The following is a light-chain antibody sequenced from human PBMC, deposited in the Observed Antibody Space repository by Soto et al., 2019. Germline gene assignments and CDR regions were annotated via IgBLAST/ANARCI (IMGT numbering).Light chain of an antibody. CDR1: QGISSY. CDR2: AAS. J-gene: IGKJ2*01. V-gene: IGKV1-8*01. CDR3: QQYYSYPYT. Sequence: AIRMTQSPSSLSASTGDRVTITCRASQGISSYLAWYQQKPGKAPKLLIYAASTLQSGVPSRFSGSGSGTDFTLTISGLQSEDFATYYGQQYYSYPYTFGQGPKLEIK.